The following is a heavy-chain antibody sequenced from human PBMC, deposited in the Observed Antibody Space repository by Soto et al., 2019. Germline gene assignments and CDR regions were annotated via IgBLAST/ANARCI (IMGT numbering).Heavy chain of an antibody. V-gene: IGHV1-18*01. CDR2: ISPYNSNT. D-gene: IGHD2-8*01. J-gene: IGHJ4*02. Sequence: QVPLVQSEAEVREPGASVKVSCKASGYIFIKYGISWMRQAPGQGLEWMGWISPYNSNTHYAQNLLGRVTVTRDTSTSTAYMELTSLRSDDTAVYYCARTGGDCTQGVCYDYWGQGTLVTVSS. CDR1: GYIFIKYG. CDR3: ARTGGDCTQGVCYDY.